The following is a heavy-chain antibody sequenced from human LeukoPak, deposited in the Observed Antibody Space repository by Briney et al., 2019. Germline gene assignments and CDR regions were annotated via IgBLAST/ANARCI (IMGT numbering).Heavy chain of an antibody. CDR2: IYYSGST. V-gene: IGHV4-59*01. D-gene: IGHD6-19*01. CDR3: ARVRGSGWFPFGY. Sequence: SETLSLTCTVSGGSISSYYWSWIRQPPGKGLEWIGYIYYSGSTNYNPSLKSRVTISVDTSKNQFSLKLSSVTAADTAVYYCARVRGSGWFPFGYWGQGTLVTVSS. CDR1: GGSISSYY. J-gene: IGHJ4*02.